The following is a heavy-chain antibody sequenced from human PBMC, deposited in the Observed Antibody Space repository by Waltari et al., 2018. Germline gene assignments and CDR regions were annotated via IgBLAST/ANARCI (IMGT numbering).Heavy chain of an antibody. J-gene: IGHJ4*02. V-gene: IGHV1-69*12. Sequence: QVQLVQSGAEVKKPGSSVKVSCKASGGTFSSYAISWVRQAPGQGLGWMGGIIPIFGKANYEQKFQGRVTITGDESTSTAYMELSSLRSEDTAVYYCARDWVGEGYPLWYWGQGTLVTVSS. CDR2: IIPIFGKA. CDR1: GGTFSSYA. D-gene: IGHD3-16*01. CDR3: ARDWVGEGYPLWY.